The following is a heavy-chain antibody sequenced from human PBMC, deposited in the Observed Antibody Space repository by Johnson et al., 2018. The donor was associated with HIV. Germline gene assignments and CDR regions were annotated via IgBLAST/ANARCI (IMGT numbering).Heavy chain of an antibody. CDR1: GFMFDDHA. CDR2: LSWYGVRW. Sequence: DVQLVESGGGLVQPGRSLRLSCAASGFMFDDHAMHWVRQVPGMGPEWVSGLSWYGVRWAYADSVEGRFTISRDHARNSLYLQMNSLSTEDTALYYCAKNIGGQEWLHNGFDIWGQGTVVTVSS. D-gene: IGHD5-18*01. J-gene: IGHJ3*02. V-gene: IGHV3-9*01. CDR3: AKNIGGQEWLHNGFDI.